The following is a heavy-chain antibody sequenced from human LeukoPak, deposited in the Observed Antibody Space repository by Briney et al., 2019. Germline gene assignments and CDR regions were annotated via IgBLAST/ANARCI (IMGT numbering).Heavy chain of an antibody. CDR2: MNPNSGKT. CDR1: GYTFTSYD. V-gene: IGHV1-8*01. D-gene: IGHD2-21*01. J-gene: IGHJ4*02. CDR3: ARELGRDDC. Sequence: ASVKVSCKASGYTFTSYDINWVRQATGQGLEWMGWMNPNSGKTGYAQKFQGRVTMTWDTSISTAYMELSSLRSEDTAIYYCARELGRDDCWGQGTLVTVSS.